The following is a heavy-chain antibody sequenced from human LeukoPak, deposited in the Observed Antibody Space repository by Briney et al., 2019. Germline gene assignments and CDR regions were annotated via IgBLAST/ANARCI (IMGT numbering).Heavy chain of an antibody. CDR3: ARGDDVGFDF. Sequence: PGGSLRLSYAASGFTFSNYAMNWVRQSPGKGLEWVSSISSTTVYIFYAASVKGRFTISRDNAKNSLFLHMNSLRAEDTAIYYCARGDDVGFDFWGQGTLVTVSS. D-gene: IGHD1-1*01. CDR2: ISSTTVYI. V-gene: IGHV3-21*01. J-gene: IGHJ4*02. CDR1: GFTFSNYA.